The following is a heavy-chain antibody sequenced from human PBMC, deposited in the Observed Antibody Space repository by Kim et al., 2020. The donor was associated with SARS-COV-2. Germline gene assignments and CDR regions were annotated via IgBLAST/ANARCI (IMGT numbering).Heavy chain of an antibody. V-gene: IGHV3-30*14. CDR1: GFIFNNYA. CDR3: ARGPFCSDGKCHYYYGIDV. D-gene: IGHD1-1*01. CDR2: ISHDGRNA. Sequence: GGSLRLSCTASGFIFNNYAMFWVRQTPGQGLDWVGVISHDGRNAFYADSVKSRFTISRDRYRNTMSLQMNSLRSDDTSVYYCARGPFCSDGKCHYYYGIDVWGQGTTVIVS. J-gene: IGHJ6*02.